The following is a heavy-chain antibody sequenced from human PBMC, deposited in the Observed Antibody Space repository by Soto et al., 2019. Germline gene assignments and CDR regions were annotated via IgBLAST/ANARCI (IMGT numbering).Heavy chain of an antibody. CDR3: AGKPRYYDFSSGYFSHYYDMEV. J-gene: IGHJ6*01. CDR1: GGSFSGYY. D-gene: IGHD3-3*01. Sequence: SETLSLTCAVYGGSFSGYYWSWIRQPPGKGLEWIGEINHSGSTNDNPSLKSRVTISVDTSKNQFSLKLSSVTAADTAVYYCAGKPRYYDFSSGYFSHYYDMEVCG. V-gene: IGHV4-34*01. CDR2: INHSGST.